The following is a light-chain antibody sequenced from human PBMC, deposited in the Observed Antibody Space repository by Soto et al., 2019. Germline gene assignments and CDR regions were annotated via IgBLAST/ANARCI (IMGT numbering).Light chain of an antibody. CDR2: RDT. CDR3: QLWDRSTGV. V-gene: IGLV3-9*01. J-gene: IGLJ2*01. CDR1: NIGSKN. Sequence: SYELTQPLSVSVALGQTARITCGGNNIGSKNVHWYQQKPGQAPVLVIYRDTNPPSGIPERFAGSNSGNTATLTISRAQGGDEADYYCQLWDRSTGVFGGGTKLTVL.